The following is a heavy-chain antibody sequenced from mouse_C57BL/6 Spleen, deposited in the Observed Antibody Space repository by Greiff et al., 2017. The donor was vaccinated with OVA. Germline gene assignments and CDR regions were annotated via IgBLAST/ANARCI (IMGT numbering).Heavy chain of an antibody. D-gene: IGHD1-1*01. CDR1: GYAFSSYW. CDR2: IYPGDGDT. Sequence: QVQLQQSGAELVKPGASVKISCKASGYAFSSYWMNWVKQRPGKGLEWIGQIYPGDGDTNYNGKFKGKATLTADKSSSTAYMQLSSLTSEESAVYFCARSPNYYGSSYGWYFDVWGTGTTVTVSS. CDR3: ARSPNYYGSSYGWYFDV. V-gene: IGHV1-80*01. J-gene: IGHJ1*03.